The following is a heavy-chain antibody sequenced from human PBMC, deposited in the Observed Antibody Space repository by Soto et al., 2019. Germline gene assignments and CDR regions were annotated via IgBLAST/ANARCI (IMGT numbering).Heavy chain of an antibody. Sequence: QVRLVQSGAEVKEPGDSVRVSCEASGCTFTAYHIHWVRQAPRQGLEWMGWINPKFGDTGYAQDFQGRVSMTSDMSISTVYMELSRLTSDDTAIYYCARNMDYYYGRGSGNGHGVWGQGTTVTVFS. D-gene: IGHD3-10*02. CDR1: GCTFTAYH. CDR3: ARNMDYYYGRGSGNGHGV. CDR2: INPKFGDT. J-gene: IGHJ6*02. V-gene: IGHV1-2*02.